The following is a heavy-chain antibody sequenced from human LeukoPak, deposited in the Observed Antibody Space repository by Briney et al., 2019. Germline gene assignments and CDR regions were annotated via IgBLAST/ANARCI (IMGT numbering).Heavy chain of an antibody. J-gene: IGHJ3*01. CDR1: GFTLSSYS. V-gene: IGHV3-48*01. CDR3: ALGYCSGGRCYHDAFDL. CDR2: ISKNGGII. D-gene: IGHD2-15*01. Sequence: GGSLRLSCAGFGFTLSSYSMNWVRQAPGEGLEWISYISKNGGIIYYADSVKGRFTVSRDRASDSVYLQMNSPRVEDTAVYYCALGYCSGGRCYHDAFDLWGQGTAVAVSS.